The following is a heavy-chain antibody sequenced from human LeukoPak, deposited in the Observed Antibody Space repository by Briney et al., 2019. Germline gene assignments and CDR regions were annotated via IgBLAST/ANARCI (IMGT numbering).Heavy chain of an antibody. CDR2: IFDVGST. Sequence: PSETLSLTCTVSGGSIIPYYWSWIRQPPGKGLEWIGYIFDVGSTNYSPSLKSRVTMSVDTSKNQVSLKLSFVTAADTAVYFCARHTYASGGYAHFDYWGRGTLVTVSS. V-gene: IGHV4-59*08. CDR1: GGSIIPYY. J-gene: IGHJ4*02. CDR3: ARHTYASGGYAHFDY. D-gene: IGHD3-10*01.